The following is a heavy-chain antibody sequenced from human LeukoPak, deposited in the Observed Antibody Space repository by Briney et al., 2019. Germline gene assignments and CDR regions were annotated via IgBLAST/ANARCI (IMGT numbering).Heavy chain of an antibody. CDR2: ISGSGCST. V-gene: IGHV3-23*01. J-gene: IGHJ5*02. D-gene: IGHD2-2*01. Sequence: GGSLRLSCAASGFTFSSYAMSWVRQAPGKGLEWVSAISGSGCSTYYADSVKGRFTISRDNSKNTLYLQMNSLRAEDTAVYYCAKDEVVPAAPNWFDPWGQGTLVTVSS. CDR3: AKDEVVPAAPNWFDP. CDR1: GFTFSSYA.